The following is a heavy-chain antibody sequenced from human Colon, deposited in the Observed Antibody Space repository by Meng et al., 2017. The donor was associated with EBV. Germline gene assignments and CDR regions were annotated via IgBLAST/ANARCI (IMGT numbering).Heavy chain of an antibody. V-gene: IGHV4-34*12. Sequence: QVHLQESGAGLSTPSAPLSLTCAVNGGSLSGAYWNWIRQPPGKGLEWIGEIIHGGSPSYNPSLKSRVTISIDTSKNQLSLMLSSVTAADTAVYYCARRPTGIDYWGQGTLVTVSS. CDR1: GGSLSGAY. J-gene: IGHJ4*02. CDR3: ARRPTGIDY. CDR2: IIHGGSP. D-gene: IGHD2-8*02.